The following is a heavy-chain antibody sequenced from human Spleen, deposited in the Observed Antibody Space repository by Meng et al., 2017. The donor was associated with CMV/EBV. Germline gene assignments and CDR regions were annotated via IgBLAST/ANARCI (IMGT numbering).Heavy chain of an antibody. J-gene: IGHJ5*02. CDR1: GFTFSTYW. Sequence: GESLKISCAASGFTFSTYWMSWVRQAPGKGLEWVAVIYAGGRSAYYADSVKGRFTIFRDSSKNTVYLEMNSLRAEDTALYYCAKDSTYSAWGQGTLVTVSS. D-gene: IGHD6-13*01. CDR2: IYAGGRSA. CDR3: AKDSTYSA. V-gene: IGHV3-23*03.